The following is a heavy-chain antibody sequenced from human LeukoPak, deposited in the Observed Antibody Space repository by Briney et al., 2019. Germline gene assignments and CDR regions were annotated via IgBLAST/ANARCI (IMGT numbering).Heavy chain of an antibody. CDR1: GFTFSSYS. J-gene: IGHJ6*03. D-gene: IGHD2-2*01. CDR3: AKEVEGYQLLSRKYYYYYMDV. CDR2: ISSSSSTI. V-gene: IGHV3-48*01. Sequence: PGGSLRLSCAASGFTFSSYSMNWVRQAPGKGLEWVSHISSSSSTIYYADSVKGRFTISRDNAKNSLYLQMNSLRAEDTAVYYCAKEVEGYQLLSRKYYYYYMDVWGKGTTVTISS.